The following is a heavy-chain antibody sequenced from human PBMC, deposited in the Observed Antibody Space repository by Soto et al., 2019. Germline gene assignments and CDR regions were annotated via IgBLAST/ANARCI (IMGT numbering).Heavy chain of an antibody. CDR2: MNPNSGNT. Sequence: ASVKVSCKASGYTFTSYDINWVRQATGQGLEWMGWMNPNSGNTGYAQKFQGRVTMTRNTSISTAYMELSSLRSEDTAVYYCARVRLSAASATMNYYYYYYMDAWGKGTTVTVSS. J-gene: IGHJ6*03. CDR3: ARVRLSAASATMNYYYYYYMDA. D-gene: IGHD3-10*01. V-gene: IGHV1-8*01. CDR1: GYTFTSYD.